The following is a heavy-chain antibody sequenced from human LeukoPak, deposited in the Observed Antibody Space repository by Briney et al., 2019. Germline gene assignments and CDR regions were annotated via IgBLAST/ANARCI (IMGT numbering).Heavy chain of an antibody. Sequence: SETLSLTCTVSGGSISSYYWSWIRQPPGKGLEWIGFIYYSGSTNYNPSLKSRVTISVDTSKNQFSLKLSSVTAADPAVYYCARGIAARPGWFDPWGQGTLVTVSS. D-gene: IGHD6-6*01. CDR3: ARGIAARPGWFDP. CDR1: GGSISSYY. J-gene: IGHJ5*02. CDR2: IYYSGST. V-gene: IGHV4-59*01.